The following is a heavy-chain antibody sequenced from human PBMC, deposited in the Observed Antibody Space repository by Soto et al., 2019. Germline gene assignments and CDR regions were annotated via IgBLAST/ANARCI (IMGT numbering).Heavy chain of an antibody. D-gene: IGHD2-15*01. CDR1: GGTFSSYA. J-gene: IGHJ5*02. Sequence: QVQLVQSGAEVKKPGSSVKVSCKASGGTFSSYAISWVRQAPGQGLEWMGGIIPICGTANYAQKFQGRVTITADESTSTAYMELSSLSSADTAVYYCPIKNSTRHGFDPWGQGTLVSVSS. CDR2: IIPICGTA. V-gene: IGHV1-69*01. CDR3: PIKNSTRHGFDP.